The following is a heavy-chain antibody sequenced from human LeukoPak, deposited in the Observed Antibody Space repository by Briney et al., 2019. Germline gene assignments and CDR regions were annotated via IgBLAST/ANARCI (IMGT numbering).Heavy chain of an antibody. Sequence: ASVKVSCKASGYTFTGYYMHWVRQAPGQGLEWMGWINPNSGGTNYAQKFQGRVTMTRDTSISTAYMELSRLRSDDTAVYYCARVMYGSGSYYYYYYMDVWGKGTTVTISS. CDR1: GYTFTGYY. V-gene: IGHV1-2*02. D-gene: IGHD3-10*01. CDR3: ARVMYGSGSYYYYYYMDV. CDR2: INPNSGGT. J-gene: IGHJ6*03.